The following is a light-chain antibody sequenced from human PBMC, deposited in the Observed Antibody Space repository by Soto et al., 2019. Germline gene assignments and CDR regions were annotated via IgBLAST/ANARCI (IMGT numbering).Light chain of an antibody. V-gene: IGKV1-9*01. CDR1: QGISSF. J-gene: IGKJ5*01. CDR3: QQLNSYSIT. Sequence: IQLTQSPSSLSPSVGDSVTITCRASQGISSFLAWYQQKPGKAPKLLIYAASTLQSGVPSRFSGSGSGTDFTLTISSLQPEDFATYYCQQLNSYSITFGQGTRLEIK. CDR2: AAS.